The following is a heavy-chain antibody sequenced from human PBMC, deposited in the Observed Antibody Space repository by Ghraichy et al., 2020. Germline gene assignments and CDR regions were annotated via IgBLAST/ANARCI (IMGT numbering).Heavy chain of an antibody. V-gene: IGHV4-59*01. CDR3: ARASRIAAPPYGMDV. J-gene: IGHJ6*02. D-gene: IGHD6-6*01. Sequence: SETLSLTCTVSGGSISSYYWSWIRQPPGKGLEWIGYIYYSGSTNYNPSLKSRVTISVDTSKNQFSLKLSSVTAADTAVYYCARASRIAAPPYGMDVWGQGTTVTVSS. CDR1: GGSISSYY. CDR2: IYYSGST.